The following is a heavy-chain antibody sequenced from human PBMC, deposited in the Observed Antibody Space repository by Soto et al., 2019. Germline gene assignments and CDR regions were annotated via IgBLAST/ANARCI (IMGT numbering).Heavy chain of an antibody. CDR2: INPNSGGT. CDR3: ARGGSTAMVTNYYYGMDV. V-gene: IGHV1-2*04. J-gene: IGHJ6*02. D-gene: IGHD5-18*01. CDR1: GYTFTGYY. Sequence: ASVKVSCKASGYTFTGYYMHWVRQAPGQGLEWMGWINPNSGGTNYAQKFQGWVTMTRDTSISTAYMELSRLRSDDTAVYYCARGGSTAMVTNYYYGMDVWGQGTTVTVSS.